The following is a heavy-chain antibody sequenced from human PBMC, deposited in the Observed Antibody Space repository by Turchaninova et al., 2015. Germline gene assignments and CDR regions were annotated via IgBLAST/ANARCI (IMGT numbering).Heavy chain of an antibody. Sequence: QLQLQESGPGLVKPSDPLSLTCPLSGDPITSSGYYWAGVRQPPGKGLEWIGSVYHSRSSYYNPPLQSRFTVSVDTSKSQFSLKLVSVTAADTALYYCARFAVSYYFESWGQGTLVTVSS. CDR3: ARFAVSYYFES. CDR1: GDPITSSGYY. CDR2: VYHSRSS. J-gene: IGHJ4*02. V-gene: IGHV4-39*01.